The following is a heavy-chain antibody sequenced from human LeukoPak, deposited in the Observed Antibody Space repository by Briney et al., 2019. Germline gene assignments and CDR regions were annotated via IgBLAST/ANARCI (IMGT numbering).Heavy chain of an antibody. D-gene: IGHD6-19*01. CDR3: ARSGYRSGWAFDF. V-gene: IGHV1-2*04. CDR2: IDPYSGGT. CDR1: GYTFTYYY. Sequence: ASVKVSCKASGYTFTYYYIHWVRQAPGQGLEWMGWIDPYSGGTNYAQKFEGWVTVTRDTSISTAYMDLSRLTSDDTAVYYCARSGYRSGWAFDFWGQGTMVTVSS. J-gene: IGHJ3*01.